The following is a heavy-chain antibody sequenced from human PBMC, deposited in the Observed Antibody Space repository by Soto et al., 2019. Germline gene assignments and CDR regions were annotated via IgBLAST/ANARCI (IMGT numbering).Heavy chain of an antibody. V-gene: IGHV1-18*01. CDR3: AREAISTSVHNWFDP. CDR1: SYTFTSYG. CDR2: ISAYNGNT. Sequence: GASVKVSCKASSYTFTSYGISWVRQAPGQELEWMGWISAYNGNTNYAQKLQGRVTMTTDTSTSTAYMELRSLRSDDTAVYYCAREAISTSVHNWFDPWGQGTLVTVSS. D-gene: IGHD2-2*01. J-gene: IGHJ5*02.